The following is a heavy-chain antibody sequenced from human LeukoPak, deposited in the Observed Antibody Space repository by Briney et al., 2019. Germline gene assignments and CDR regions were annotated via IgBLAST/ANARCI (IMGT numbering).Heavy chain of an antibody. Sequence: GESLKISCKGSGYSFTSYWIVWVRQMPGKGLEWMGAIYPGDSDTRYGPSLDGQVTISADKSVSTTYLQWSSLQASDTAMYYCARPSSLYGGTSEDYWGQGTLVTVSS. CDR2: IYPGDSDT. CDR3: ARPSSLYGGTSEDY. D-gene: IGHD4-23*01. CDR1: GYSFTSYW. J-gene: IGHJ4*02. V-gene: IGHV5-51*01.